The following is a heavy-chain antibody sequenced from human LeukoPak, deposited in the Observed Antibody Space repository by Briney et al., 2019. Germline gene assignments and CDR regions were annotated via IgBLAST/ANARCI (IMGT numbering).Heavy chain of an antibody. V-gene: IGHV3-74*01. Sequence: PGGSLRLSCAASGFTFSSYWMHWVRQAAGKGLVWVSRINSDGSSTSYADSVKGRFTISRDNAKNTLYLQMNSLRAEDTAVYYCARDYRYGEIDYWGQGTLVTVSS. J-gene: IGHJ4*02. CDR3: ARDYRYGEIDY. CDR1: GFTFSSYW. D-gene: IGHD3-16*02. CDR2: INSDGSST.